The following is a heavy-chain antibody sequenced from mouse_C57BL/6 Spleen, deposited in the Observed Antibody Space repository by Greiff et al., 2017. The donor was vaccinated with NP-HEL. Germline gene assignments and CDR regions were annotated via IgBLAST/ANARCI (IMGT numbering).Heavy chain of an antibody. J-gene: IGHJ3*01. Sequence: EVKLVESGGGLVQPGGSLKLSCAASGFTFSDYYMYWVRQTPEKRLEWVAYISNGGGSTYYPDTVKGRFTISRDNAKNTLYLQMSRLKSEDTAMYYCANGYDWFAYWGQGTLVTVSA. D-gene: IGHD2-2*01. CDR3: ANGYDWFAY. CDR2: ISNGGGST. V-gene: IGHV5-12*01. CDR1: GFTFSDYY.